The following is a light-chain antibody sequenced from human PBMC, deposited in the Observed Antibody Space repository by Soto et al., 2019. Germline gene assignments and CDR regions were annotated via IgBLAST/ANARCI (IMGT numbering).Light chain of an antibody. Sequence: DIQMTQSPSSLSASVGDRVTITCRASQSISTYLNWYQQKPGKAPNLLIYAASSLQSGVPSRFSGSGSGTDFTLTISSLQPEDFATYYCQHSYTTPRTFGQGTKVDNK. CDR3: QHSYTTPRT. CDR2: AAS. J-gene: IGKJ1*01. V-gene: IGKV1-39*01. CDR1: QSISTY.